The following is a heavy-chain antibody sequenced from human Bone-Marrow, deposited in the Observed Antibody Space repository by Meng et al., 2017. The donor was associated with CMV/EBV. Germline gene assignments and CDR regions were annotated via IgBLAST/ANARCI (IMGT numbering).Heavy chain of an antibody. CDR1: GGSISSSSYY. CDR2: IYYSGST. J-gene: IGHJ6*02. CDR3: ARGDGSSTSSYYYYYYGMDG. D-gene: IGHD2-2*01. Sequence: SETLSLTCTVSGGSISSSSYYWGWIRQPPGKGLEWIGSIYYSGSTNYNPSLKSRVTISVDTSKNQFSLKLSSVTAADTAVYYCARGDGSSTSSYYYYYYGMDGWGQGTTVNVSS. V-gene: IGHV4-39*07.